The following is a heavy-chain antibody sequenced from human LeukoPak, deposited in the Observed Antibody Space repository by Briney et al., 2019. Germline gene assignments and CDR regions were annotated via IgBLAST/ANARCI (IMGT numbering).Heavy chain of an antibody. J-gene: IGHJ4*02. CDR3: ARGNVVIPAATDFDY. D-gene: IGHD2-2*01. CDR2: INPNSGGT. CDR1: GYTFTGYY. Sequence: GASVKVSCKASGYTFTGYYMHWVRQAPGQGLEWMGWINPNSGGTNYAQKFQGRVTMTRDTSISTAYMELSRLRSDDPAVYYCARGNVVIPAATDFDYWGQGTLVTVSS. V-gene: IGHV1-2*02.